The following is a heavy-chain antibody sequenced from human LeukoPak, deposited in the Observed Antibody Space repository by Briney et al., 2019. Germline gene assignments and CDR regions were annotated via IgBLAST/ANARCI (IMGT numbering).Heavy chain of an antibody. J-gene: IGHJ4*02. CDR3: ARIPPQNYDFWSGYYNFMVGYFDY. Sequence: SETLSLTCAVYGGSFSGYYWSWIRQPPGKGLEWIGYIYYSGSTNYNPSLKSRVTISVDTSKNQFSLKLSSVTAADTAVYYCARIPPQNYDFWSGYYNFMVGYFDYWGQGTLVTVSS. CDR2: IYYSGST. D-gene: IGHD3-3*01. CDR1: GGSFSGYY. V-gene: IGHV4-59*08.